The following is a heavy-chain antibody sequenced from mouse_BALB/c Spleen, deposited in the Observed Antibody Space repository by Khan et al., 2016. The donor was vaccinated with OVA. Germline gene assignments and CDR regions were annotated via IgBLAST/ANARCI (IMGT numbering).Heavy chain of an antibody. Sequence: VQLQQSGAELVKPGASVKLSCTASGFNIKDTYINWVKQRPEQGLEWIGRIDPASGNTKYDPKFLGMATITADTSSHTAYLQLSSLTSADSAVYYCARRRGNYEAYDMDYWGQGTSVTVSS. V-gene: IGHV14-3*02. J-gene: IGHJ4*01. D-gene: IGHD2-1*01. CDR1: GFNIKDTY. CDR3: ARRRGNYEAYDMDY. CDR2: IDPASGNT.